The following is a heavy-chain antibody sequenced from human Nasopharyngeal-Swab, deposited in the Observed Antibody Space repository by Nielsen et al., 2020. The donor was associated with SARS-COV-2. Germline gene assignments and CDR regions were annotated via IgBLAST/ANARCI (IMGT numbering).Heavy chain of an antibody. CDR3: ARHAGGSQYRELDY. V-gene: IGHV5-51*01. D-gene: IGHD4-23*01. CDR1: GYRFSDYW. CDR2: IYPGTSDT. Sequence: GESLKISCEASGYRFSDYWIGWVRQMPGKGLEWMGIIYPGTSDTLYNPSFQGRVTISVDKSISIAFLHWSSLKASDTAMYYCARHAGGSQYRELDYWGQGTLVTVSS. J-gene: IGHJ4*02.